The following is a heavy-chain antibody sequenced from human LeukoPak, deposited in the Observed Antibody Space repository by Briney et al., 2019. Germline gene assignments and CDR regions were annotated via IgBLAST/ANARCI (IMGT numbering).Heavy chain of an antibody. CDR2: INPNSGGT. CDR3: ARDLKATSGHYYYYGLDV. D-gene: IGHD2-15*01. CDR1: GYTFTGYY. J-gene: IGHJ6*02. Sequence: ASVTVSCKASGYTFTGYYMHWVRQAPGQGLEWMGWINPNSGGTNYAQKFEGWVTMTRDTSIGTAYMELSRLTSDDTAVYYCARDLKATSGHYYYYGLDVWGQGTTVIVSS. V-gene: IGHV1-2*04.